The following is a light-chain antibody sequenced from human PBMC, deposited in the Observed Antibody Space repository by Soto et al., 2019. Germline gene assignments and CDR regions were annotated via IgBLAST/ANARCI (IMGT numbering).Light chain of an antibody. J-gene: IGKJ1*01. Sequence: VLKQLPPIRFVSPGERATLSCRSSHSDITNLAWYQQKPGQAPRLLIFGASTSATGSPARSSSSGAGAEYTLTIISRQAEEDAVDYCQQYSNNRPWTFGQGTKVDIK. CDR3: QQYSNNRPWT. V-gene: IGKV3-15*01. CDR1: HSDITN. CDR2: GAS.